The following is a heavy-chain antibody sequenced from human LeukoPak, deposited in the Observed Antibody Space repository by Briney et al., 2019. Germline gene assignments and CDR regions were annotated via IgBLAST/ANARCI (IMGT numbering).Heavy chain of an antibody. CDR2: IYYSGST. D-gene: IGHD3-3*01. CDR3: ARKLRFLEWLPYARRFDP. J-gene: IGHJ5*02. CDR1: GGSISSGDYY. Sequence: SQTLSLTCTVSGGSISSGDYYWSWIRQPPGKGLEWIGYIYYSGSTYYNPSLKSRVTISVDTSKNQFSLKLSSVTAADTAVYYCARKLRFLEWLPYARRFDPWGQGTLVTVSS. V-gene: IGHV4-30-4*08.